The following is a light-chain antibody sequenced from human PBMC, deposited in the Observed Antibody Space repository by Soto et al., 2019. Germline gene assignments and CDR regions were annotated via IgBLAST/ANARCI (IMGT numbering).Light chain of an antibody. CDR3: QVWDSNFGHPKV. CDR2: DDS. V-gene: IGLV3-21*02. J-gene: IGLJ3*02. CDR1: KIGSES. Sequence: SYVLTQSPSVSVAPGQTATITCGGNKIGSESVHWYQQKPGQAPVLVVYDDSDRPSGIPVRFSGSNSGNTATLTISRVEVGDEADYYCQVWDSNFGHPKVFGGGTKLPS.